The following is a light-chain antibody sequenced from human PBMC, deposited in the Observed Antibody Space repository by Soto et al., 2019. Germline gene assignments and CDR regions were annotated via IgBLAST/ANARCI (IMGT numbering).Light chain of an antibody. CDR2: AAS. Sequence: DIQMTQSPATLSASVGDRVTITCRASQNIRSWLAWYQQKPGKAPKLLIYAASSLQSGVPSRFSGSGSGTDFTLTISSLQPEDFATYYCQQSYSTLRTFGQGTKVEIK. CDR3: QQSYSTLRT. J-gene: IGKJ1*01. V-gene: IGKV1-39*01. CDR1: QNIRSW.